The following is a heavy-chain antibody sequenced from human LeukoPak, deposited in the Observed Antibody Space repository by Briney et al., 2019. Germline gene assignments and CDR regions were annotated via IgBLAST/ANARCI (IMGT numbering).Heavy chain of an antibody. CDR1: GGSISSGGYS. CDR2: IYHSGST. D-gene: IGHD6-19*01. Sequence: SQTLSLTCAVSGGSISSGGYSWSWIRQPPGKGLEWIGYIYHSGSTNYNPSLKSRVTISVDTSKNQFSLKLSSVTAADTAVYYCARGDIAVAGPYYFDYWGQGTLVTVSS. CDR3: ARGDIAVAGPYYFDY. V-gene: IGHV4-30-2*01. J-gene: IGHJ4*02.